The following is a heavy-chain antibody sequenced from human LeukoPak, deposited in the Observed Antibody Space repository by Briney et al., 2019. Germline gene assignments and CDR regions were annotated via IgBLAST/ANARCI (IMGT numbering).Heavy chain of an antibody. V-gene: IGHV4-34*01. J-gene: IGHJ4*02. Sequence: PSETLSLTCAVYGGSFSGYYWSWIRQPPGKGLEWIGEINHSGSTYYNPSLKSRVTISVDTSKNQFSLKLSSVTAADTAVYYCARGYSSSWYVSGYFDYWGQGTLVTVSS. CDR3: ARGYSSSWYVSGYFDY. CDR1: GGSFSGYY. D-gene: IGHD6-13*01. CDR2: INHSGST.